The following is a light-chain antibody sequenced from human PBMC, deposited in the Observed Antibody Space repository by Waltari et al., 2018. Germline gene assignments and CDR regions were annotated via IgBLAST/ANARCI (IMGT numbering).Light chain of an antibody. Sequence: QSALTQPPSVSGSPGQSVTISCTATNSDIGRSNTVPWYKQPPGTAPKLMVYEVSNRPSGVPDRFSGSKSGNTASLTISGLQAEDEADYYCSSYTSSITLLFGGGTKLTVL. CDR2: EVS. CDR1: NSDIGRSNT. J-gene: IGLJ2*01. V-gene: IGLV2-18*02. CDR3: SSYTSSITLL.